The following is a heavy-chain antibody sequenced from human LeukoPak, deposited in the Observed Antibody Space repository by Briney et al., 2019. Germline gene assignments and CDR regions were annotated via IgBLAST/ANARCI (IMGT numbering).Heavy chain of an antibody. J-gene: IGHJ4*02. CDR1: GFTFSSYG. V-gene: IGHV3-30*02. CDR2: IRYDGSNK. CDR3: ANLNYYNIDY. D-gene: IGHD3-10*01. Sequence: GGSLRLSCAASGFTFSSYGMHWVRQAPGKGLEWVAFIRYDGSNKYYADSVKGRFTISRDNSKNTVYLQMNSLRAEDTAVYYCANLNYYNIDYWGQGTLVTVSS.